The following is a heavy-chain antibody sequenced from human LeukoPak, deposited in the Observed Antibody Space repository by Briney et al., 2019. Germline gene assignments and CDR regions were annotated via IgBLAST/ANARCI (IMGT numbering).Heavy chain of an antibody. D-gene: IGHD6-13*01. V-gene: IGHV4-30-2*06. Sequence: NTSETLSLTCTVSGGSIRSTNYYWNWIRQSPGKGLEWIGYIYHSGSTYYNPSLKSRVTISVDRSKNQFSLKLTSVTAADTAVYYCARVVGAAAGTHVGIRLIDYWGQGTLVTVSS. CDR1: GGSIRSTNYY. J-gene: IGHJ4*02. CDR3: ARVVGAAAGTHVGIRLIDY. CDR2: IYHSGST.